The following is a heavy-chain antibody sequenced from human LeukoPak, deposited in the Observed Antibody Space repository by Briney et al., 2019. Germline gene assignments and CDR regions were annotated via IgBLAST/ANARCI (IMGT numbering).Heavy chain of an antibody. J-gene: IGHJ1*01. V-gene: IGHV3-7*01. D-gene: IGHD2-2*01. CDR1: GFTFSNSW. CDR2: IKTDGSEK. Sequence: PGGSLRLSCEASGFTFSNSWMTWVRRTPGKGLEWVANIKTDGSEKYYVDSVKGRFTISRDNAKNSLYLQMNSLRAEDTAVYYCATYSSRNAREFQSWGQGTLVTVSS. CDR3: ATYSSRNAREFQS.